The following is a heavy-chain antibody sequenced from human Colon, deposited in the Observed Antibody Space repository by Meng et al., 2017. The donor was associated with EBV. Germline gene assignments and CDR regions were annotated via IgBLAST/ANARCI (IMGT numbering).Heavy chain of an antibody. D-gene: IGHD3-10*01. CDR3: ASSDYYGSGSYYP. CDR1: GGSISSNNW. V-gene: IGHV4-4*02. CDR2: IFHSGST. J-gene: IGHJ5*02. Sequence: HVERQEAGPGLGRPSGTLSLTSAVSGGSISSNNWWSWVRQPPGKGLEWIGEIFHSGSTKHNPSLKSRVTMSMDKSKNQFSLRLSSVTAADTAVYYCASSDYYGSGSYYPWGQGTLVIVSS.